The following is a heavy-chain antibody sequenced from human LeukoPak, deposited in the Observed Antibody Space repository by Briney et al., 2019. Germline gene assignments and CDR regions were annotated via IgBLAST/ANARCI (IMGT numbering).Heavy chain of an antibody. CDR2: INHSGST. Sequence: SETLSLTCAVYGGSFSGYYWSWIRQPPGKGLEWIGEINHSGSTNYNPSLKSRVTISVDTSKNQFSLKLSSVTAADTAVYYCARRGPGGFDIWGQGTMVTVSS. J-gene: IGHJ3*02. CDR1: GGSFSGYY. V-gene: IGHV4-34*01. CDR3: ARRGPGGFDI. D-gene: IGHD4-23*01.